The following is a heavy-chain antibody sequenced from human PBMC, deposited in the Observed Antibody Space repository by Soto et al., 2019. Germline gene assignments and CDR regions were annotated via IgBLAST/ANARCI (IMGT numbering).Heavy chain of an antibody. CDR1: GGTFSSYA. Sequence: QVQLVQSGAEVKKPGSSVKVSCKASGGTFSSYAISWVRQAPGQGLEWMGGIIPIFGTANYAQKFQGRVTITAEESTSAVYMGPSSLRAEDTAVYYCAKSDVANREGGPPRNSADFDISGPGTMVTVSS. D-gene: IGHD4-4*01. CDR2: IIPIFGTA. CDR3: AKSDVANREGGPPRNSADFDI. J-gene: IGHJ3*02. V-gene: IGHV1-69*01.